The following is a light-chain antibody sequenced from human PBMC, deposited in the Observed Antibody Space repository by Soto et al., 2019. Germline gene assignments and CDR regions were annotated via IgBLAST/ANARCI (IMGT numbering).Light chain of an antibody. CDR2: DAS. V-gene: IGKV3-11*01. CDR3: LQRSNWPLA. CDR1: QSVSSY. Sequence: EIVLTQSPATLSLSPGVRATLSCRASQSVSSYFACYQQKPGQAPRLLIYDASNRATGIPARFSGSGSGTDFTLTISSLASEDFAVYYCLQRSNWPLAFGGGTKVEIK. J-gene: IGKJ4*01.